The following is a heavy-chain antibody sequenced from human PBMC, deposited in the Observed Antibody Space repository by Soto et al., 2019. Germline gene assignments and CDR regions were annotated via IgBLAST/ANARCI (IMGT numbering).Heavy chain of an antibody. V-gene: IGHV3-74*01. CDR3: VRGGGNSDWCSAFDI. J-gene: IGHJ3*02. Sequence: EVQLVESGGGLVQPGGSLRLSCAATGFTFSSYWVHWVRRAPGRGLVWVSRINTDGSTTDYADSVKGRFTISRDNAKNTLYLQMNSLRAEDTAVYYCVRGGGNSDWCSAFDIWGQGTMVTVSS. CDR2: INTDGSTT. D-gene: IGHD6-19*01. CDR1: GFTFSSYW.